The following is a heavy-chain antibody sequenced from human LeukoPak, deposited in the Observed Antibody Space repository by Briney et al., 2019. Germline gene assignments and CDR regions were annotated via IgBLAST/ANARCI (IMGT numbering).Heavy chain of an antibody. V-gene: IGHV4-59*01. Sequence: SETLSLTCTVSGGSFSSYYWTWIRQSPGKGLEWIGYVYYSGTTKYNPSLKSRVTISVDTSKSHFSLKLNSVTAADTAVYYCARGGWYYDCWGQGTLVTVSS. D-gene: IGHD6-19*01. CDR1: GGSFSSYY. J-gene: IGHJ4*02. CDR3: ARGGWYYDC. CDR2: VYYSGTT.